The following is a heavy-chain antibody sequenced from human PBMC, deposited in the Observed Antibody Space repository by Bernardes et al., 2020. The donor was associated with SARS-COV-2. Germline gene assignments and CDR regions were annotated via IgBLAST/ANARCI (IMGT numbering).Heavy chain of an antibody. CDR1: GYTLTEFS. Sequence: ASVKVSCKVSGYTLTEFSMHWVRQAPGKGLEWLGGFDPEHGKTIYAQKFQGRVTMTEDTSTDTAYMELSSLRSEDTAVYYCARDNGNDRNWFDPWGQGTPVTVSS. CDR3: ARDNGNDRNWFDP. J-gene: IGHJ5*02. V-gene: IGHV1-24*01. CDR2: FDPEHGKT. D-gene: IGHD1-1*01.